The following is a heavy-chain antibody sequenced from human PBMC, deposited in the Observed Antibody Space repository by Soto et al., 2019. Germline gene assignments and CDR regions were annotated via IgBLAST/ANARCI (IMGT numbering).Heavy chain of an antibody. D-gene: IGHD3-22*01. CDR2: IKSKTDGGTT. CDR3: TTTYYYDSSGYYAPDY. CDR1: GFTFSNAW. V-gene: IGHV3-15*07. J-gene: IGHJ4*02. Sequence: GGFLRLSCAASGFTFSNAWMNWVRQAPGKGLEWVGRIKSKTDGGTTDYAAPVKGRFTISRDDSKNTLYLQMNSLKTEDTAVYYCTTTYYYDSSGYYAPDYWGQGTLVTVSS.